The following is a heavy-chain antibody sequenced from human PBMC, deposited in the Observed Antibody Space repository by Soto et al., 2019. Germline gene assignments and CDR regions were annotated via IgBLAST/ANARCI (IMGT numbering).Heavy chain of an antibody. D-gene: IGHD6-19*01. CDR3: ARDQQWLVRFYFDF. J-gene: IGHJ4*02. CDR1: GFTFSSYG. Sequence: QVQLVESGGGVVQPGNSLGLSCAESGFTFSSYGMHWVRQAPGKGLEWVAVIWYDGSNKYYADSVKGRFTISRDNSKNTLYLQMNSLRAEDTAAYYCARDQQWLVRFYFDFWGQGTLVTVSS. CDR2: IWYDGSNK. V-gene: IGHV3-33*01.